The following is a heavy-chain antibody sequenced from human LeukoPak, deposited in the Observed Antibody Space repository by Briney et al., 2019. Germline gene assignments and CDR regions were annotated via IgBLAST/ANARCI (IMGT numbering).Heavy chain of an antibody. D-gene: IGHD2-2*01. V-gene: IGHV4-31*03. CDR3: AREISHPCSSTSCSAFDY. J-gene: IGHJ4*02. CDR2: IYYSGST. Sequence: SETLSLTCTVSGGSISSGGYYWSWIRQHPGKGLEWTGYIYYSGSTYYNPSLKSRVTISVDTSKNQFSLKLSSVTAADTAVYYCAREISHPCSSTSCSAFDYWGQGTLVTASS. CDR1: GGSISSGGYY.